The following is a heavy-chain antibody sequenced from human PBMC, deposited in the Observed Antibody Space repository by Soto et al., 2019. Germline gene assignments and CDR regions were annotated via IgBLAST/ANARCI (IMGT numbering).Heavy chain of an antibody. CDR1: GGTFSSYA. J-gene: IGHJ4*02. CDR2: IIPIFGTA. V-gene: IGHV1-69*13. CDR3: ATIVGATTDGTFDY. Sequence: ASVKVSCKASGGTFSSYAISWVRQAPGQGLEWMGGIIPIFGTANYAQKFQGRVTITADESTSTAYMELSSLRSEDTAVYYCATIVGATTDGTFDYWGQGTMVTVSS. D-gene: IGHD1-26*01.